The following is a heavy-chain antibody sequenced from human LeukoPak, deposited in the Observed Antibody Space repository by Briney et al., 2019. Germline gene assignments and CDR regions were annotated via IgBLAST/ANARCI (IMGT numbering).Heavy chain of an antibody. J-gene: IGHJ4*02. CDR1: GYTFTGYY. CDR2: INPNSGGT. CDR3: ARDHIPHMITFGGVIGLFDY. Sequence: ASVKVSCKASGYTFTGYYMHWVRQAPGQGLEWMGWINPNSGGTNYAQKLQGRVTMTTDTSTSTAYMELRSLRSDDTAVYYCARDHIPHMITFGGVIGLFDYWGQGTLVTVSS. D-gene: IGHD3-16*02. V-gene: IGHV1-2*02.